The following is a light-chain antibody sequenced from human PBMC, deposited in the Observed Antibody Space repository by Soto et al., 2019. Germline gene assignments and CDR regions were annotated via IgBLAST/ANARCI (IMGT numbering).Light chain of an antibody. J-gene: IGKJ3*01. Sequence: ETVLTQSPATLSLSPGERATLTCRASQSVGSYLAWYQQKPGQAPRLLIYDASNRATGIPARFSGSGSGTDFTLTISSVEPEDSAVYYCQWRSNWPPLFTFGPGTKVDIK. CDR2: DAS. V-gene: IGKV3-11*01. CDR1: QSVGSY. CDR3: QWRSNWPPLFT.